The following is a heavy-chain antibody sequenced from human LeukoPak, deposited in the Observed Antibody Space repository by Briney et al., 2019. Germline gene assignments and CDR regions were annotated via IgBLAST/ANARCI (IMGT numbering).Heavy chain of an antibody. J-gene: IGHJ4*02. D-gene: IGHD6-6*01. V-gene: IGHV3-15*01. Sequence: PGGSLRLSCAASGFTFSNAWMSWVCQAPGKGLEWVGRIKSKTDGGTTDYAAPVKGRFTISRDDSKNTLYLQMNSLKTEDTAVYYCTTGPSIAARPEDYWGQGTLVTVSS. CDR2: IKSKTDGGTT. CDR1: GFTFSNAW. CDR3: TTGPSIAARPEDY.